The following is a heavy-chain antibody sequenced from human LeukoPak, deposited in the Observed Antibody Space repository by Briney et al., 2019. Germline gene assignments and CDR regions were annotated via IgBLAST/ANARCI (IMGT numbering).Heavy chain of an antibody. D-gene: IGHD6-19*01. V-gene: IGHV4-59*01. CDR2: IYYSGST. CDR3: ARDGYSSGWTGFDP. Sequence: SETLSLTCTVSGGSISSYYWSWIRQPPGKGLEWIGYIYYSGSTNYNPSLKSRVTISVDTSKNQFSLKLSPVTAADTAVYYCARDGYSSGWTGFDPWGQGTLVTVSS. CDR1: GGSISSYY. J-gene: IGHJ5*02.